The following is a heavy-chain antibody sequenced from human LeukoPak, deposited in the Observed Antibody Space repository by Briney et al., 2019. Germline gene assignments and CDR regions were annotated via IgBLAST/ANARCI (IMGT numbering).Heavy chain of an antibody. Sequence: GGSLRLSCAASGFTVSSNYMSWVRQAPGKGLEWVSVIYSGGSTYYADSVKGRFTISRHNSKNTLYLQMNSLRAEDTAVYYCARFYSSGWYPVDAFDIWGQGTMVTVSS. CDR3: ARFYSSGWYPVDAFDI. CDR2: IYSGGST. D-gene: IGHD6-19*01. CDR1: GFTVSSNY. J-gene: IGHJ3*02. V-gene: IGHV3-53*04.